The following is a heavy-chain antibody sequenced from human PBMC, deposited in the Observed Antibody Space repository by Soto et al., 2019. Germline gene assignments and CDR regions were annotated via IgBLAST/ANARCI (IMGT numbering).Heavy chain of an antibody. CDR3: ARREGQLAAFDI. CDR1: CGSISSYY. D-gene: IGHD6-13*01. V-gene: IGHV4-59*01. CDR2: IYYSGST. J-gene: IGHJ3*02. Sequence: SETLSLTCAVSCGSISSYYWSWIRQPPGKGLEWVGYIYYSGSTKYNPSLTSRVTISVDTSKNQFSLKLSSVTAADTAVYYCARREGQLAAFDIWGQGTLVTVS.